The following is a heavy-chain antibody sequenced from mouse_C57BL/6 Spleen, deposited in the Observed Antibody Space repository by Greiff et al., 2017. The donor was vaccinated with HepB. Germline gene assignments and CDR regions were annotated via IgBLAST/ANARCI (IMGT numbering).Heavy chain of an antibody. D-gene: IGHD4-1*01. CDR1: GFTFSSYA. CDR3: TREGLGPAFDY. Sequence: EVKVVESGEGLVKPGGSLKLSCAASGFTFSSYAMSWVRQTPEKRLEWVAYISSGGDYIYYADTVKGRFTISRDNARNTLYLQMSSLKSEDTAMYYCTREGLGPAFDYWGQGTTLTVSS. CDR2: ISSGGDYI. V-gene: IGHV5-9-1*02. J-gene: IGHJ2*01.